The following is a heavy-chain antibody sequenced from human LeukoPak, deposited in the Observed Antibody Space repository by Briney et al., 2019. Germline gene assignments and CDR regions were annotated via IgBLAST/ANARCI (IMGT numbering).Heavy chain of an antibody. J-gene: IGHJ4*02. D-gene: IGHD5-18*01. CDR1: GFTFSSYS. V-gene: IGHV3-21*01. CDR2: ISSSSSYI. CDR3: ARIGQDTAMDPFDY. Sequence: GRSLRLSCAASGFTFSSYSMNWVRQAPGKGLEWVSSISSSSSYIYYADSVKGRFTISRDNAKNSLYLQMNSLRAEDTAVYYCARIGQDTAMDPFDYWGQGTLATVSS.